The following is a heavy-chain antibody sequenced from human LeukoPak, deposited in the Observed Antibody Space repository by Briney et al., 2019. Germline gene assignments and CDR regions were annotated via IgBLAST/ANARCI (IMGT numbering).Heavy chain of an antibody. V-gene: IGHV3-30*18. Sequence: GGSLRLSCAASGFTFSNYGMHWVRQAPGKGLEWVAVISYDGSNKYYADSVKGRFTISRDNGKNSLYLQMNSPRVEDTAVYYCAKLAKYFYGAETFYFFEHWGQGTPVTASS. CDR2: ISYDGSNK. CDR1: GFTFSNYG. D-gene: IGHD3-10*01. J-gene: IGHJ4*02. CDR3: AKLAKYFYGAETFYFFEH.